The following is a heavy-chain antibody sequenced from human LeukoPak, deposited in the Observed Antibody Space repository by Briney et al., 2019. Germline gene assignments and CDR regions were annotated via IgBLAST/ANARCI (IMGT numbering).Heavy chain of an antibody. CDR3: ARLPRWLQSPFDY. V-gene: IGHV5-51*01. Sequence: GESPQISCEASGYTFSNYWIGWVRQVPGQGLEWVAFVYPGDSDTRYSPSFQGQVTISADKSISTAYLQWSSLKASDTAMYYCARLPRWLQSPFDYWGQGTLVTVSS. CDR2: VYPGDSDT. CDR1: GYTFSNYW. J-gene: IGHJ4*02. D-gene: IGHD5-24*01.